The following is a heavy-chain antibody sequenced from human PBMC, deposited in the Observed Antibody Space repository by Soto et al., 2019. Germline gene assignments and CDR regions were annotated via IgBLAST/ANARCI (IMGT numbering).Heavy chain of an antibody. CDR2: ISTFNSNT. V-gene: IGHV1-18*01. D-gene: IGHD5-18*01. CDR1: GYTFTNYG. J-gene: IGHJ6*02. Sequence: QVQLVQSGGEVKKPGAAVMVSCKASGYTFTNYGISWVRQAPGQGLEWMGWISTFNSNTAYAQKFRDRVTMTTDTSTSTAYMELRSLRPDDTAVYYCARPPQVTRSYYFNGLDVWGQGTTVTVSS. CDR3: ARPPQVTRSYYFNGLDV.